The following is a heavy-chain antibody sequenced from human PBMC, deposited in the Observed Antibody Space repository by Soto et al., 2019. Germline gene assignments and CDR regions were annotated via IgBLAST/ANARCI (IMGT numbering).Heavy chain of an antibody. CDR1: GYTFNNYG. J-gene: IGHJ2*01. Sequence: QVQLVQSGAEVKKPGASVKVSCKASGYTFNNYGISWVRQAPGQGLEWMGWIGPYNGNTDHSQNFQGRGTMTTDTSTNTAYMVLRSLRSDDTALYYCARCYCSVGSCYTCWHFDLWGRGTLVTVSS. D-gene: IGHD2-15*01. CDR2: IGPYNGNT. V-gene: IGHV1-18*01. CDR3: ARCYCSVGSCYTCWHFDL.